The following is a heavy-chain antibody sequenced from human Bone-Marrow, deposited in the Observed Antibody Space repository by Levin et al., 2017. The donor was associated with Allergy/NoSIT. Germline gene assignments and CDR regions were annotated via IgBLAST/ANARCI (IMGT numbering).Heavy chain of an antibody. Sequence: GESLKISCAASEFTFSSYWMHWVRQVPGKGLLWVSRINSDGTTTEYADAVKGRFTVSRDNAKSTLYLQMKGLRVEDTAVYYCARSTTNGGSYYTAWGRGTLVTVSS. D-gene: IGHD1-26*01. CDR2: INSDGTTT. CDR1: EFTFSSYW. V-gene: IGHV3-74*03. J-gene: IGHJ5*02. CDR3: ARSTTNGGSYYTA.